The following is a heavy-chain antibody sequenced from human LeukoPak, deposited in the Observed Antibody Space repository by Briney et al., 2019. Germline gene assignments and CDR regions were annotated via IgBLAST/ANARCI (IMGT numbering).Heavy chain of an antibody. V-gene: IGHV3-74*01. D-gene: IGHD3-10*01. CDR1: GFTFANTW. CDR3: AIGGTYGSGR. J-gene: IGHJ4*02. Sequence: PGGSLRLSCAASGFTFANTWMHWVRQAPGKGLVWVSLINNDGSTTNYADSVKGRFTISRDNAKNTVYLQMNSLRAEDTAVYYCAIGGTYGSGRWGQGTLVTVSS. CDR2: INNDGSTT.